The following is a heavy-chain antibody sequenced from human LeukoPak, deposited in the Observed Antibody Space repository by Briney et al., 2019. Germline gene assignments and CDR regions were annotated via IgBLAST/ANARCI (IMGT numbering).Heavy chain of an antibody. V-gene: IGHV4-39*02. CDR2: IYYSGST. D-gene: IGHD6-13*01. Sequence: SSETLSLTCTVSGGSISSSSYYWGWIRQPPGKGLEWIGSIYYSGSTYYSPSLKSRVTISVDTSKNQFSLKLSSVTAADTAVYYCARESSSRDIDYWGQGTLVTVSS. CDR3: ARESSSRDIDY. J-gene: IGHJ4*02. CDR1: GGSISSSSYY.